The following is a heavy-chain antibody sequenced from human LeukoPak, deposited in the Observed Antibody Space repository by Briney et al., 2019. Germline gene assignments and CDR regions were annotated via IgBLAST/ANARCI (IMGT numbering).Heavy chain of an antibody. J-gene: IGHJ3*02. CDR3: AKDSVRGNEYPGGAFDI. V-gene: IGHV3-23*01. D-gene: IGHD2/OR15-2a*01. CDR1: GFTFSSYA. CDR2: ISGSGGST. Sequence: PGGSLRLSCAASGFTFSSYAMSWVRQAPGKGLEWVSAISGSGGSTYYADSVKGRFTISRDNSKNTLYLQMNSLRAEDTAVYYCAKDSVRGNEYPGGAFDIWGQGTMVTVSS.